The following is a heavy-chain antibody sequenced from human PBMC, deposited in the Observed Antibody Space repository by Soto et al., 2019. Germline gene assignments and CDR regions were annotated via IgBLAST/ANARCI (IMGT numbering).Heavy chain of an antibody. Sequence: QVQLVESGGGVVQPGRSLRLSCAASGFTFSSYGMHWVRQAPGKGLEWVAVISHDGSNKYYGDSVKGRFTISRDNSENTLYLQKNSPRVEDTAVYYCAKPYYGSGSYYPDAFDVWGQGTLVSVSS. J-gene: IGHJ3*01. D-gene: IGHD3-10*01. V-gene: IGHV3-30*18. CDR1: GFTFSSYG. CDR3: AKPYYGSGSYYPDAFDV. CDR2: ISHDGSNK.